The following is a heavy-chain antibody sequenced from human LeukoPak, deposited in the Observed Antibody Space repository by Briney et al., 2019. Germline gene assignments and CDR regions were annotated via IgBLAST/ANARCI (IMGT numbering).Heavy chain of an antibody. CDR3: AKEVDIAVAGRLRMKDY. Sequence: TGGSLGLSCAASGFTFDDYGMSWVRQAPGKGLEWVSGINWNGGSTGYADSVKGRFTISRDNSKNTLYLQMNSLRAEDTAVYYCAKEVDIAVAGRLRMKDYWGQGTLVTVSS. CDR2: INWNGGST. CDR1: GFTFDDYG. J-gene: IGHJ4*02. V-gene: IGHV3-20*04. D-gene: IGHD6-19*01.